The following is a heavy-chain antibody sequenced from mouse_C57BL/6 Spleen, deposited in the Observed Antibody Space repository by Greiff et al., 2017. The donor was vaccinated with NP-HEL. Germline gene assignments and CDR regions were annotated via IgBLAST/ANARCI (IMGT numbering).Heavy chain of an antibody. CDR3: ARQRDGSSLYWYFDV. J-gene: IGHJ1*03. CDR1: GFTFSSYG. V-gene: IGHV5-6*01. D-gene: IGHD1-1*01. CDR2: ISSGGSYT. Sequence: VQLQQSGGDLVKPGGSLKLSCAASGFTFSSYGMSWVRQTPDKRLEWVATISSGGSYTYYPDSVKGRFTISRDNAKNTLYLQMSSLKSEDTAMYYCARQRDGSSLYWYFDVWGTGTTVTVSS.